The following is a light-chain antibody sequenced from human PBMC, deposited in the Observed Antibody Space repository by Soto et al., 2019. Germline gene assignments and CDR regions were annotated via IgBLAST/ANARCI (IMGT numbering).Light chain of an antibody. Sequence: EIVMTQSPATLSVSPGERATLSCRASQSVSSNLAWYQQKPGQDPRLLIYGASTRATGIPARFSGSGSGTECTLTIGSLQSEDFAVYYCQQYHNWPPLTFGGGTKVEIK. J-gene: IGKJ4*01. CDR3: QQYHNWPPLT. CDR2: GAS. CDR1: QSVSSN. V-gene: IGKV3-15*01.